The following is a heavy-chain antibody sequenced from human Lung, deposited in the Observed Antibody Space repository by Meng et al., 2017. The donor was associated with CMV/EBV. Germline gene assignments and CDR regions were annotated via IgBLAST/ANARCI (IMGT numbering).Heavy chain of an antibody. D-gene: IGHD5-12*01. CDR3: ATLIAGYGGRGS. V-gene: IGHV4-61*01. CDR2: TWSGRGT. J-gene: IGHJ4*02. CDR1: GGAVSDGNYH. Sequence: LXCIVSGGAVSDGNYHWNWVRQPPGKGLEWIGQTWSGRGTYYSPSLESRLTISVDTSKNQFSLHLTSVTAADTAIYYCATLIAGYGGRGSWCQGTLVTVSS.